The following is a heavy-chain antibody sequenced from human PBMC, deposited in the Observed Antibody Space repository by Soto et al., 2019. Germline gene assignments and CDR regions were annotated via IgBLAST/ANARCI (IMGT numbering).Heavy chain of an antibody. J-gene: IGHJ5*02. CDR3: EKGWSPGWFEP. V-gene: IGHV3-23*01. CDR2: ISGSGGST. CDR1: GFTFSSYA. D-gene: IGHD2-8*01. Sequence: GGSLRLSCAASGFTFSSYAMSWVRQAPGKGLEWVSAISGSGGSTYYADSVKGRFTISRDNSKNTLYLQMNSLRAEDTAVYYCEKGWSPGWFEPWGQGTRVTVSS.